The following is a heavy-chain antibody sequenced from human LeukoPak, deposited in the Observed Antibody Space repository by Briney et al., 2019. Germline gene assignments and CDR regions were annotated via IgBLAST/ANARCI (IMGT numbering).Heavy chain of an antibody. J-gene: IGHJ3*02. Sequence: PGGSLRLSCAASGFAFSSFWMSWVRQAPGKGLEWVANIKYDGSERYYVDSVRGRFTISKDNAKSSLYLQMNSLRVEDSAVYHCARPLSGDWSCYWCAFDIWGQGTTVTVSS. D-gene: IGHD3-3*01. CDR2: IKYDGSER. CDR1: GFAFSSFW. V-gene: IGHV3-7*01. CDR3: ARPLSGDWSCYWCAFDI.